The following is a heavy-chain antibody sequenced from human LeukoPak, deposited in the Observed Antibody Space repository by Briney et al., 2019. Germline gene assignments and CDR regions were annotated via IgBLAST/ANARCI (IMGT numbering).Heavy chain of an antibody. CDR1: GYSISSGYY. V-gene: IGHV4-38-2*02. Sequence: SETLSLTCTVSGYSISSGYYWGWIRQPPGKGLEWIGSIYHSGSTYYNPSLKSRVTISVDTSKNQFSLKLSSVTAADTAVYYCARADSSGYVSSDCWGQGTLVTVSS. D-gene: IGHD3-22*01. J-gene: IGHJ4*02. CDR2: IYHSGST. CDR3: ARADSSGYVSSDC.